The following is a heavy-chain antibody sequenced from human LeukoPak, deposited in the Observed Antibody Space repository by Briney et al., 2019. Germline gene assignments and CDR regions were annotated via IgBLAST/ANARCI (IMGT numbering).Heavy chain of an antibody. CDR2: ISAYNGNT. Sequence: GASVKVSCKASGYTFTSYGISWVRQAPGQGLEWMGWISAYNGNTNYAQKLQGRVTMTTDTSTSTAYMELRSLRSDDTAVYYCAIGYSSCWYENYYGMDVWGQGTTVTVSS. CDR3: AIGYSSCWYENYYGMDV. D-gene: IGHD6-19*01. V-gene: IGHV1-18*01. J-gene: IGHJ6*02. CDR1: GYTFTSYG.